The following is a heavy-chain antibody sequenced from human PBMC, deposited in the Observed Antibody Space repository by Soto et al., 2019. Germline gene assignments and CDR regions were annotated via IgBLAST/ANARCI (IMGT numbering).Heavy chain of an antibody. CDR2: LSYDGSDK. V-gene: IGHV3-30*18. CDR3: AKALGASSSSSFEY. CDR1: GFTFNSYG. J-gene: IGHJ4*02. D-gene: IGHD6-6*01. Sequence: QVQLVESGGGVVQPGRSLRLSCAASGFTFNSYGMHWVRQAPGKGLEWVAVLSYDGSDKYYADSVKGRFTISRDNSKNTLFLQMNTLRGDATAIYYCAKALGASSSSSFEYWGQGTLVSVSS.